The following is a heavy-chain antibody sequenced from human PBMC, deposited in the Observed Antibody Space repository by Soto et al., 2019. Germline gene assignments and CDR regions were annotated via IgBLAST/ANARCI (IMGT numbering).Heavy chain of an antibody. V-gene: IGHV4-39*01. CDR3: ARHMRARIVARAFDY. CDR2: FYYSGST. Sequence: SETLSLTCTVSGCSIRTSGYYWGFIRQPPGKGLEWIGRFYYSGSTHYNPSLKSRVTISVDTSKSQFSLNLTSVTAADTATYYCARHMRARIVARAFDYWGQGTLVTVSS. D-gene: IGHD6-6*01. J-gene: IGHJ4*02. CDR1: GCSIRTSGYY.